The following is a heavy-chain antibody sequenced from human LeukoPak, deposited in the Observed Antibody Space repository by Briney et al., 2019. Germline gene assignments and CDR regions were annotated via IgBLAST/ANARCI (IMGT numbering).Heavy chain of an antibody. CDR1: GFTFSRYW. V-gene: IGHV3-74*01. CDR2: INSDGSDT. Sequence: GGSLRLSCAASGFTFSRYWIHWVRQAPGKGLVWVSRINSDGSDTVYADSVRGRFTISRDNAKNTLYLQMNSLRADDTAVYYCLSAVGPSEYWGQGTLATVSS. D-gene: IGHD1-26*01. CDR3: LSAVGPSEY. J-gene: IGHJ4*02.